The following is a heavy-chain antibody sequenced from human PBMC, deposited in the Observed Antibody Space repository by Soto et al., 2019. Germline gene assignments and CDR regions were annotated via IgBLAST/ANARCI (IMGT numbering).Heavy chain of an antibody. D-gene: IGHD2-2*01. CDR2: IYYSGST. CDR1: GGSISSYY. V-gene: IGHV4-59*01. CDR3: ARDGGYCSGTSCFPYYYYYGMDV. J-gene: IGHJ6*02. Sequence: SETLSLTCTVSGGSISSYYWSWIRQPPGKGLEWIGYIYYSGSTNYNPSLKSRVTISVDTSKNQFSLKLSSVTAADTAVYYCARDGGYCSGTSCFPYYYYYGMDVWGQGTTVTVSS.